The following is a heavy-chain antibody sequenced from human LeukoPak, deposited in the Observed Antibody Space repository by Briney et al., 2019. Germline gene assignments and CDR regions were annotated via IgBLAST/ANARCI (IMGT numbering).Heavy chain of an antibody. D-gene: IGHD3-10*01. CDR2: ISWNSANI. CDR3: AKDKISGVRGALDY. V-gene: IGHV3-9*01. CDR1: GFTFDDYG. J-gene: IGHJ4*02. Sequence: GGSLRLSCAALGFTFDDYGMHWVRQAPGKGLEWVSAISWNSANIGYADSVKGRFTISRDNAKNSLYLQMNSLGAEDTAFYYCAKDKISGVRGALDYWGQGTLVTVSS.